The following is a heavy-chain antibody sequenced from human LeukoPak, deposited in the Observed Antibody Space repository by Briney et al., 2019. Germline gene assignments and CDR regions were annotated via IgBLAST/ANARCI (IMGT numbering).Heavy chain of an antibody. CDR1: GGSISSYY. Sequence: SETLSLTCTVSGGSISSYYWSWIRQPLGKGLEWIGYIYYTGGETNYNPSLKSRLTISVDTSKNQFSLMLTSVTAAYTAVYYCARQPGGTAAFDIWAQGTMVTVSS. CDR3: ARQPGGTAAFDI. J-gene: IGHJ3*02. CDR2: IYYTGGET. D-gene: IGHD1-14*01. V-gene: IGHV4-59*08.